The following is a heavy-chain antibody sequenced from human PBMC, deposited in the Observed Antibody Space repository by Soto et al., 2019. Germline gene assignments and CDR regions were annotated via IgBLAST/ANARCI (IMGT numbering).Heavy chain of an antibody. CDR1: GFTVTRNY. Sequence: QLVESGGGLIQPGGSLRLSCAASGFTVTRNYMTWVRLAPGKGLECVSTIHTGGKTYYTDSVKGRFTVSRDESKNTLFLQMSTRRVEDTGVYYCATGCSKRVRGAIVEVFHLEFWGRGTVVNVSS. CDR3: ATGCSKRVRGAIVEVFHLEF. D-gene: IGHD3-10*01. CDR2: IHTGGKT. V-gene: IGHV3-53*02. J-gene: IGHJ4*02.